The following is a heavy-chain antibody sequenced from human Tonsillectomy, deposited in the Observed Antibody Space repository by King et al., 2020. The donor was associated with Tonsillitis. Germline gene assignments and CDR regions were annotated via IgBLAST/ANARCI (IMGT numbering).Heavy chain of an antibody. CDR1: GDSISSYY. J-gene: IGHJ4*02. Sequence: VQLQESGPGLMKPSETLSLTCTVSGDSISSYYWSWIRQPAGKGLELIGLIYTSGSTNYNPSLKSRVTMSVDMSKNQFSLKLTSLTAADTAVYYCARDSGYYDSRVYFDYRGQGILVTVSS. V-gene: IGHV4-4*07. CDR2: IYTSGST. CDR3: ARDSGYYDSRVYFDY. D-gene: IGHD3-22*01.